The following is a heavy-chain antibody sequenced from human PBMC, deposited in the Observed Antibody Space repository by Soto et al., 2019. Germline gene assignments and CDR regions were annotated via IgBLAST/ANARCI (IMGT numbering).Heavy chain of an antibody. J-gene: IGHJ5*02. CDR1: GGSFSGYY. CDR2: INHSGST. V-gene: IGHV4-34*01. D-gene: IGHD3-22*01. Sequence: QVQLQQWGAGLLKPSETLSLTCAVYGGSFSGYYWSWIRQPPGKGLEWIGEINHSGSTNYNPSLKSRVTISVDTSKNQFSLKLSSVTAADTAVYYRESGGSYYHSSGYGLSRLNWFDPWGQGTLVTVSS. CDR3: ESGGSYYHSSGYGLSRLNWFDP.